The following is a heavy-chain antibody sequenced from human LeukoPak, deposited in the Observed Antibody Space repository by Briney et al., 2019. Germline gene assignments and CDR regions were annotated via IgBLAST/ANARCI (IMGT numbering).Heavy chain of an antibody. CDR2: ISSSSTYI. CDR3: ARVQDGSSWYEYFQH. D-gene: IGHD6-13*01. J-gene: IGHJ1*01. Sequence: GGSLRLSCAASGFTFSTYSMNWVRQAPGKGLEWVSSISSSSTYIYYAVSVKGRFTISRDNAKNSLFLQMNSLRAEDTAVYYCARVQDGSSWYEYFQHWGQGTLVTVSS. V-gene: IGHV3-21*01. CDR1: GFTFSTYS.